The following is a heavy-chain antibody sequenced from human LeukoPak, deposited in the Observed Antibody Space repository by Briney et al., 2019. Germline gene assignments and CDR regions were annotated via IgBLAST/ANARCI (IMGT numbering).Heavy chain of an antibody. D-gene: IGHD2-2*02. J-gene: IGHJ3*02. CDR2: ISWNSGSI. Sequence: GGSLRLSCAASGFTFDDYAMHWVQQAPGKGLAWVSGISWNSGSIGYADSVKGRFTISRDNAKNSLYLQMNSLRAEDTALYYCAKGGGQLLYHAFDIWGQGTMVTVSS. CDR3: AKGGGQLLYHAFDI. CDR1: GFTFDDYA. V-gene: IGHV3-9*01.